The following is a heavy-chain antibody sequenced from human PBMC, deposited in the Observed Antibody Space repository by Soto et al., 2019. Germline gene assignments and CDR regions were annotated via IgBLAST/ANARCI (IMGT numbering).Heavy chain of an antibody. Sequence: GSLRLSCAASGFTFSTYAMTWVRQAPGKGLEWVSAISGSGGSTYYADSVKGRFTISRDNSKNTPYLQMNSLRAEDTAVYYCAKDRVVVYVWGQGTTVTVSS. CDR1: GFTFSTYA. J-gene: IGHJ6*02. CDR3: AKDRVVVYV. D-gene: IGHD2-15*01. CDR2: ISGSGGST. V-gene: IGHV3-23*01.